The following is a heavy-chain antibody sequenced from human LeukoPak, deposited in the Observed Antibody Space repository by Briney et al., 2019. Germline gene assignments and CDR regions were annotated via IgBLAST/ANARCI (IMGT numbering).Heavy chain of an antibody. CDR1: GFTFDDYA. Sequence: GGSLRLSCAASGFTFDDYAMHWVRQAPGKGLEWVSGISWNSGSIGYADSVKGRFTISRDNAKNSLYLQMNSLRAEDTAVYYCAKEGSGGMVRGVISYMDVWGKGTTVTISS. D-gene: IGHD3-10*01. CDR2: ISWNSGSI. V-gene: IGHV3-9*01. J-gene: IGHJ6*03. CDR3: AKEGSGGMVRGVISYMDV.